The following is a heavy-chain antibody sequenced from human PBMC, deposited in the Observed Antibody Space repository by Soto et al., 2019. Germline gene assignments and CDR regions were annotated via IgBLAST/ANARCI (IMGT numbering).Heavy chain of an antibody. J-gene: IGHJ5*02. CDR1: GFTFNTYD. CDR3: VRSGTARLLRHSWFDT. CDR2: ITTSRAYI. V-gene: IGHV3-21*01. D-gene: IGHD2-21*01. Sequence: EVQLVESGGGLVKPGGSLRLSCAASGFTFNTYDMNWVRQAPGKGLEWVSSITTSRAYIYYADSLKGRITISRDNAKNSLFLQMNSLRAEDTAVYYCVRSGTARLLRHSWFDTWGQGTRVTVSS.